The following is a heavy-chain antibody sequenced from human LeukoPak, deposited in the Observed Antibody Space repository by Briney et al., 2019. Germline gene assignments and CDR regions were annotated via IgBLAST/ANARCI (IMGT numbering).Heavy chain of an antibody. CDR2: IYYSGST. V-gene: IGHV4-59*01. CDR1: GGSISSYY. CDR3: ARGTKYQLPYYFDY. Sequence: SETLSLTCTVSGGSISSYYWSWLRQPPGKGLEGIGYIYYSGSTNYNPSLTSRATISVDTSKNQFSLKLSSVTAADTAVYYCARGTKYQLPYYFDYWGQGTLVTVSS. J-gene: IGHJ4*02. D-gene: IGHD2-2*01.